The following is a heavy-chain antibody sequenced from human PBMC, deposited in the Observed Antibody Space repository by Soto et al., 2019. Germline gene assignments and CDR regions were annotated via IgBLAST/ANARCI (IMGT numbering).Heavy chain of an antibody. CDR1: GDSVSSNSAA. D-gene: IGHD6-19*01. V-gene: IGHV6-1*01. J-gene: IGHJ6*02. CDR2: TYYRSKWYN. Sequence: SQTLSLTCAISGDSVSSNSAAWNWIRQSPSRGLEWLGRTYYRSKWYNDYAVSVKSRITINPDTSKNQFSLQLNSVTPEDTAVYYCARHQGIAVARTNYYYYGMDVWGQGTTVTVSS. CDR3: ARHQGIAVARTNYYYYGMDV.